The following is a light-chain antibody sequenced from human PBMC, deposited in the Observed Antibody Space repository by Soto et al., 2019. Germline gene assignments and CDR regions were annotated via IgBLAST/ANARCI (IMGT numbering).Light chain of an antibody. J-gene: IGKJ5*01. CDR3: MQARQTPIT. Sequence: DIVMTQSPLSLPVTPGEPASISCRSSQSLLHSNGYNYLDWYLQKPGQSPQLLIYLGSNRASGVPDRFSGSGSGTDFTLRISRVEAEDVGVYYCMQARQTPITFGQGTQLEIK. CDR1: QSLLHSNGYNY. V-gene: IGKV2-28*01. CDR2: LGS.